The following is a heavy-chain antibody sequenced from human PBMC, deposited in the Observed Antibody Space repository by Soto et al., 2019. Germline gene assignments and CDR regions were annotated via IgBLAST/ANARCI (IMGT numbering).Heavy chain of an antibody. J-gene: IGHJ6*03. CDR3: TTDVGTPSYYYMDV. CDR2: IKSKTDGGTT. V-gene: IGHV3-15*01. CDR1: GFTFSNAW. D-gene: IGHD1-1*01. Sequence: EVQLVESGGGLVKPGGSLRLSCAASGFTFSNAWMSWVRQAPGKGLEWVGRIKSKTDGGTTDYAAPVKGRFTISRDDSKNTLYLQMNSLKTEDTAVYFCTTDVGTPSYYYMDVWGKGTTVTVSS.